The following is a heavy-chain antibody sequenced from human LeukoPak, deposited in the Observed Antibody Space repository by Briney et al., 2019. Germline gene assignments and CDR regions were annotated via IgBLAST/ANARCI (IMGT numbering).Heavy chain of an antibody. CDR3: AREGIAAAGTLFDY. D-gene: IGHD6-13*01. V-gene: IGHV4-59*01. CDR2: IYYSGST. Sequence: SETLSLTCTVSGGSISSYYWSWIRQPPGKGLEWIGYIYYSGSTNYNPSLKSRVTISVDTSKNQFSLKLSSVTAADTAVYYCAREGIAAAGTLFDYWGQGTLDTVSS. J-gene: IGHJ4*02. CDR1: GGSISSYY.